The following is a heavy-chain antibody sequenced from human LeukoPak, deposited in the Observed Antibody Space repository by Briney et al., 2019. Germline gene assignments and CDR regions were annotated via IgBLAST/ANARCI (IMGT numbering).Heavy chain of an antibody. D-gene: IGHD3-22*01. CDR1: GYTFTSYD. CDR3: ARGVTGPYDSSGYYYDY. J-gene: IGHJ4*02. Sequence: ASVKVSCKASGYTFTSYDINWVRQATGQGLEWMRWMNPNSGNTGYAQKFQGRVTMTRNTSISTAYMELSSLRSEDTAVYYCARGVTGPYDSSGYYYDYWGQGTLVTVSS. CDR2: MNPNSGNT. V-gene: IGHV1-8*01.